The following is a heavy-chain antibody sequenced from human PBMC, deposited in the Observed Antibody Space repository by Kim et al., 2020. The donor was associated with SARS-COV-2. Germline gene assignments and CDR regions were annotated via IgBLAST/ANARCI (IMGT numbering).Heavy chain of an antibody. Sequence: ASVKVSCKASGYSFTSFYVHWVRQAPGQGLEYVGRVNPSGGTTQYAQKFQDRVTMTRDTSTSTVYMELSSLISEDTAVYYCARELGGSGTTAFDIWGQGTMVTVS. J-gene: IGHJ3*02. CDR3: ARELGGSGTTAFDI. CDR1: GYSFTSFY. D-gene: IGHD3-10*01. V-gene: IGHV1-46*01. CDR2: VNPSGGTT.